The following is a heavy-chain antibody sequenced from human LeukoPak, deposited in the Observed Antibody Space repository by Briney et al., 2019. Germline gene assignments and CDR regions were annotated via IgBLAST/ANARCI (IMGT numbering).Heavy chain of an antibody. CDR2: IYTSGST. CDR1: GGSISSGSYY. J-gene: IGHJ4*02. Sequence: SQTLSLTCTVSGGSISSGSYYWSWIRQPAGKGLEWIGRIYTSGSTNYNPSLKSRVTISVDTSKNQFSLKLSSVTAADTAVYYCARHPPYYYDSSGYFLYFDYWGQGTLVTVSS. V-gene: IGHV4-61*02. D-gene: IGHD3-22*01. CDR3: ARHPPYYYDSSGYFLYFDY.